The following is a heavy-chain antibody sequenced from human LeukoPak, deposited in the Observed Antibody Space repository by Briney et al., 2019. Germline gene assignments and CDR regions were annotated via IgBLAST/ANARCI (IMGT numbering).Heavy chain of an antibody. J-gene: IGHJ5*01. V-gene: IGHV3-74*01. CDR2: IQSDGST. Sequence: GGSLRLSCVVSGFTFSSYWMHWVRQTPGQGLMWVARIQSDGSTIYADSVQSRFTISRDNAKNTVYLQMNSLRVDDTAVYFCTRAITYFYGSVTYDWFESWGQGIRVTVSS. D-gene: IGHD3-10*01. CDR1: GFTFSSYW. CDR3: TRAITYFYGSVTYDWFES.